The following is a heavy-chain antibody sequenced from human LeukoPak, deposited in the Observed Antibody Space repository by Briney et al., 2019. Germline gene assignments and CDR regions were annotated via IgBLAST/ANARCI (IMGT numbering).Heavy chain of an antibody. V-gene: IGHV1-2*02. D-gene: IGHD2/OR15-2a*01. J-gene: IGHJ4*02. CDR2: INPNSGGT. Sequence: GASVKVSCKASGYTFTGYYMHWVRQAPGQGLEWMGWINPNSGGTNYAQKFQGGVTMTRGTSISTAYMELSRLRSDDTAVYYCARGAHYHNSSQGYDYWGQGTLVTVSS. CDR3: ARGAHYHNSSQGYDY. CDR1: GYTFTGYY.